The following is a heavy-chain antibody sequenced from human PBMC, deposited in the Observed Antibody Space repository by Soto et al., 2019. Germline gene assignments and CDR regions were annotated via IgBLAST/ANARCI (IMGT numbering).Heavy chain of an antibody. CDR1: GGSLSGYY. CDR2: VKDGGHT. CDR3: ARGQEGVVATH. D-gene: IGHD5-12*01. Sequence: QVQLQQWGAGLLKPSETLFLNCAVNGGSLSGYYWSWIRQPPGKGLEWIGEVKDGGHTNYSPSLRGRVTISSDTANNQFSLGLNSVAAADTGVYRCARGQEGVVATHWDQGSLVTVSS. J-gene: IGHJ4*02. V-gene: IGHV4-34*01.